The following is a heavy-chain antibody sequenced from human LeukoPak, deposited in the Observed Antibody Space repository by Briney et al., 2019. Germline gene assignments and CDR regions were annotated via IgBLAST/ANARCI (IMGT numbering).Heavy chain of an antibody. Sequence: PGGSLRLSCAASGFTFSSSEMYWVRQAPGKGLEWVSYISTTGNTKYYADSVQGRFTVSRDNGQSLLFLQMNSLRAGDTAIYYCARVFVPGYDVLTGYFRAFDYWGQGALVTVSS. CDR2: ISTTGNTK. CDR1: GFTFSSSE. CDR3: ARVFVPGYDVLTGYFRAFDY. D-gene: IGHD3-9*01. V-gene: IGHV3-48*03. J-gene: IGHJ4*02.